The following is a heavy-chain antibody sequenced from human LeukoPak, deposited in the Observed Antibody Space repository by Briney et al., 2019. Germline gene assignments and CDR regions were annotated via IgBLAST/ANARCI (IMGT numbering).Heavy chain of an antibody. CDR3: ATEYWGSFNY. V-gene: IGHV3-15*05. D-gene: IGHD7-27*01. CDR1: GFTFSNAW. CDR2: IKSKTDGGTT. J-gene: IGHJ4*02. Sequence: GGSLRLSCAASGFTFSNAWMSWVRQAPGKGLEWLGRIKSKTDGGTTDYAALVKGRFTISRDDSKNTLYLQMNSLKAEDSAVYYCATEYWGSFNYWGQGTLVTVSS.